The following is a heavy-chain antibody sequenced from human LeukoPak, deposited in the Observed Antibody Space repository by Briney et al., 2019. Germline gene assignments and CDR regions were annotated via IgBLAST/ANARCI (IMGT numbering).Heavy chain of an antibody. CDR2: IYSGGRT. CDR1: GFTVSSNY. J-gene: IGHJ4*02. Sequence: GGSLRLSCAASGFTVSSNYMSWVRQTPGTGLEWVSVIYSGGRTYYADSVKGRFTISRDNSKNTLYLQMNSLRAEDTAVYYCARVRENSSGYYHGFDYWGQGTLVTVSS. V-gene: IGHV3-53*01. D-gene: IGHD3-22*01. CDR3: ARVRENSSGYYHGFDY.